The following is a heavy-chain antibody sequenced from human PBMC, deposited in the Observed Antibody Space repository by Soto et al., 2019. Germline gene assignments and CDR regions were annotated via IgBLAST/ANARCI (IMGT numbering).Heavy chain of an antibody. J-gene: IGHJ4*02. CDR2: ISGSGGST. D-gene: IGHD3-22*01. Sequence: SLILSCAASGFTFSSYAMSWVRQAPGKGLEWVSAISGSGGSTYYADSVKGRFTISRDNSKNTLYLQMNSLRAEDTAVYYCANPYDSSGYYIDYWGQGTLVTVSS. V-gene: IGHV3-23*01. CDR3: ANPYDSSGYYIDY. CDR1: GFTFSSYA.